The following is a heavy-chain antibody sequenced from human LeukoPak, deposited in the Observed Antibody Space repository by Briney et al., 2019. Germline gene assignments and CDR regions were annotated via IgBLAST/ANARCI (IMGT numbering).Heavy chain of an antibody. V-gene: IGHV3-7*04. J-gene: IGHJ4*02. D-gene: IGHD3-22*01. CDR3: ARGGYYDSRGYYADY. CDR2: INEDGSQK. Sequence: GGSLRLSCVASGFTFSSYAMSWVRQAPGKGLEWVANINEDGSQKYYVDSVKGRFTISRDNAKHSLYLQMNSLRAEDTAVYYCARGGYYDSRGYYADYWGQGTLVTVSS. CDR1: GFTFSSYA.